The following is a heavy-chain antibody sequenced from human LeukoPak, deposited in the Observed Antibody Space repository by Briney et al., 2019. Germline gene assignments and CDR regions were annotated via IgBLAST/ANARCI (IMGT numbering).Heavy chain of an antibody. D-gene: IGHD1-26*01. J-gene: IGHJ4*02. Sequence: PGGSLRLSCLTSGFTFSTNAMSWARQAPGKGLEWISGISGSGASTYYVDSVTGRFTISRDTFRNTLYLQMNSLRGDDTAVYYCAKDVGKCESLHFLDYWSQGTLVTVSS. CDR3: AKDVGKCESLHFLDY. CDR2: ISGSGAST. V-gene: IGHV3-23*01. CDR1: GFTFSTNA.